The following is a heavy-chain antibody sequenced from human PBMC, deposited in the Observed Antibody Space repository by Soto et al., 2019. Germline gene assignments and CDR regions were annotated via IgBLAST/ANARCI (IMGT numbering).Heavy chain of an antibody. Sequence: QVQLVESGGGVVQPGRSLRLSCVASGFSFSNYAMHWVRQAPGKGLEWVAVISYDGSNKYYADSVKSRFTISRDNSKNTLYLQMNNLRTEDTAVYYCATVRGYRQDFDAFDIWGQGTMVTVSS. CDR2: ISYDGSNK. CDR1: GFSFSNYA. CDR3: ATVRGYRQDFDAFDI. J-gene: IGHJ3*02. D-gene: IGHD3-16*02. V-gene: IGHV3-30-3*01.